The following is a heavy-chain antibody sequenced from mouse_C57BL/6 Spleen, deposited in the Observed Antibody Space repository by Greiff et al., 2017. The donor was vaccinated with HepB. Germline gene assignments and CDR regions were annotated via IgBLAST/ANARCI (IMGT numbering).Heavy chain of an antibody. J-gene: IGHJ1*03. CDR2: ISSGSSTI. Sequence: EVKVVESGGGLVKPGGSLKLSCAASGFTFSDYGMHWVRQAPEKGLEWVAYISSGSSTIYYADTVKGRFTISRDNAKNTLFLQMTSLRSEDTAMYYCARPTTGGYFDVWGTGTTVTVSS. CDR3: ARPTTGGYFDV. D-gene: IGHD1-1*01. V-gene: IGHV5-17*01. CDR1: GFTFSDYG.